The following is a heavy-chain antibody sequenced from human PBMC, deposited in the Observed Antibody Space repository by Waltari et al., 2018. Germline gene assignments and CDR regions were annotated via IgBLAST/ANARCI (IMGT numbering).Heavy chain of an antibody. J-gene: IGHJ4*02. Sequence: QVQLVQSGAEVKQPGASVKVSCQASGGPFGTYAIPWVRQAPGQGLEWMGGVIPIFGTPNYAPKFQGRVTIIADESTSTVYMELSSLRSEDTAVYYCSRSYYYDRIGDYPSLGAFDYWGQGTLVTVSS. D-gene: IGHD3-22*01. CDR1: GGPFGTYA. V-gene: IGHV1-69*12. CDR2: VIPIFGTP. CDR3: SRSYYYDRIGDYPSLGAFDY.